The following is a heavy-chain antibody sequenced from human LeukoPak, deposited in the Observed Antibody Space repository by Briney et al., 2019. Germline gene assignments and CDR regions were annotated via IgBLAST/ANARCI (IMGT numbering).Heavy chain of an antibody. Sequence: PSETLSLTCTVSGGSISSYYWSWIRQPPGKGLEWIGYIYYSGSTNYNPSLKSRVTISVDTSKNQFSLKLSSVTAADTAVYYCARVWRYYYGSGSYRGYYYYMDVWGKGTTVTISS. CDR3: ARVWRYYYGSGSYRGYYYYMDV. V-gene: IGHV4-59*01. CDR1: GGSISSYY. D-gene: IGHD3-10*01. CDR2: IYYSGST. J-gene: IGHJ6*03.